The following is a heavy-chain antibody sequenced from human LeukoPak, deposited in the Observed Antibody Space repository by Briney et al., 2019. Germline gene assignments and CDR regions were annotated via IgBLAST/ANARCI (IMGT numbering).Heavy chain of an antibody. V-gene: IGHV3-30-3*01. D-gene: IGHD3-22*01. CDR1: GFTFSSYA. J-gene: IGHJ4*02. CDR2: ISYDGSNK. CDR3: ARAYYYDSSGYPPRDY. Sequence: PGRSLRLSCAASGFTFSSYAMHWVRQAPGKGLEWVAVISYDGSNKYYADSVKGRFTISRDNSKNTLYLQMNSLRAEDTAVYYCARAYYYDSSGYPPRDYWGQGTLVTVSS.